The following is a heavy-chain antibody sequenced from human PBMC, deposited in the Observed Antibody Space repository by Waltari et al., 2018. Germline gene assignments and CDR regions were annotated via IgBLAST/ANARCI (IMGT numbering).Heavy chain of an antibody. V-gene: IGHV4-59*11. Sequence: QVQLQESGPGLVKPSETLSLTCTVSGGSISSHYWSWIRQPPGKGLEWIGYIYYSGSTNYNPSLKSRVTISVDTSKNQFSLKLSSVTAADTAVYYCARVRYYLDDWGQGTLVTVSS. CDR2: IYYSGST. CDR3: ARVRYYLDD. J-gene: IGHJ4*02. CDR1: GGSISSHY.